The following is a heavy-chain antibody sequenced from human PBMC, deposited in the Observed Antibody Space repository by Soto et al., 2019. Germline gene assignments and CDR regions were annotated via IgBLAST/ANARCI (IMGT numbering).Heavy chain of an antibody. D-gene: IGHD6-13*01. J-gene: IGHJ4*02. CDR1: GGSISSSSYY. CDR3: ARNIAAENTKFDY. CDR2: IYYSGST. Sequence: SETLSLTCTVSGGSISSSSYYWGWIRQPPGKGLEWIGSIYYSGSTYYNPSLKSRVTISVDTSKNQFSLKLSSVTAADTAVYYCARNIAAENTKFDYWGQGTLVTVS. V-gene: IGHV4-39*01.